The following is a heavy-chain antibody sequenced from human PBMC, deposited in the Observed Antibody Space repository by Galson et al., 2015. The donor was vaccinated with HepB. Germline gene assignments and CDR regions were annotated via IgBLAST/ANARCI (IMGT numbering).Heavy chain of an antibody. CDR1: GFTFSSYA. J-gene: IGHJ5*02. V-gene: IGHV3-30-3*01. CDR2: ISYDGSNK. Sequence: SLRLSCAASGFTFSSYAMHWVRQAPGKGLEWVAVISYDGSNKYYADSVKGRFTISRDNTKNTLYLQMNSLRAEDTAVYYCARESINYYDHLPGGGNWFDPWGQGTLVTVSS. CDR3: ARESINYYDHLPGGGNWFDP. D-gene: IGHD3-22*01.